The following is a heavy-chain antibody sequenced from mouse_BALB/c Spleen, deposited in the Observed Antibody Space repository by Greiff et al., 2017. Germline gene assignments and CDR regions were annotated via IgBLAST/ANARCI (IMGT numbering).Heavy chain of an antibody. CDR3: ARGTYGNYVDYAMDY. CDR1: GFTFSSYT. CDR2: ISNGGGST. D-gene: IGHD2-1*01. Sequence: EVQGVESGGGLVQPGGSLKLSCAASGFTFSSYTMSWVRQTPEKRLEWVAYISNGGGSTYYPDTVKGRFTISRDNAKNTLYLQMSSLKSEDTAMYYCARGTYGNYVDYAMDYWGQGTSVTVSS. J-gene: IGHJ4*01. V-gene: IGHV5-12-2*01.